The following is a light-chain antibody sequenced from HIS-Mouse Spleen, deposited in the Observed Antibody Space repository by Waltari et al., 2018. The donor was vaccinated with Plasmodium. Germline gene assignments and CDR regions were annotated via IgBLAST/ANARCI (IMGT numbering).Light chain of an antibody. CDR3: QQRSNWPSLT. CDR2: DAS. V-gene: IGKV3-11*01. J-gene: IGKJ4*01. Sequence: ETVLTKPPVTLSFSPGESATLSCRASQSVSSYLAWYQQKPGQAPRLLIYDASNRATGIPARFSGSGSGTDFTLTISSLEPEDFAVYYCQQRSNWPSLTFGGGTKVEIK. CDR1: QSVSSY.